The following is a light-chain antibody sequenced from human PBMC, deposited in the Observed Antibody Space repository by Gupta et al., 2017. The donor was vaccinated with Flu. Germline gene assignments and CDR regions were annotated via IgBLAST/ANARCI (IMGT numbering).Light chain of an antibody. CDR3: QQDVSYPRT. CDR2: AAS. J-gene: IGKJ4*01. CDR1: QDVITY. V-gene: IGKV1-8*01. Sequence: PSSFSASTGDRVTITCRASQDVITYLAWYQQKPGKTPNLLIYAASTLQSGVPSRFSGSGSGTDFTLIISSLQSEDFATYYCQQDVSYPRTFGGGTKVEIK.